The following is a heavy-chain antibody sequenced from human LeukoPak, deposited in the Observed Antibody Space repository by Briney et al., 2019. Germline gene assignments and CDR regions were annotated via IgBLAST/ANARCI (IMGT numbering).Heavy chain of an antibody. V-gene: IGHV3-9*01. J-gene: IGHJ4*02. CDR3: AKDIWRWFGELPYDY. CDR2: ISWNSGSI. CDR1: GFTFDDYA. Sequence: GGSLRLSCAASGFTFDDYAMHWVRHARGKGLEGVSGISWNSGSIGYADSVKRRFTISRDNAKNSLYLQMNSLRAEDTALYYCAKDIWRWFGELPYDYWGQGTLVTVSS. D-gene: IGHD3-10*01.